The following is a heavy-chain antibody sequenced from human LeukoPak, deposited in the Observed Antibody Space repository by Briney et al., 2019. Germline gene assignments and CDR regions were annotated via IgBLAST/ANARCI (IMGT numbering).Heavy chain of an antibody. CDR1: GGSFSGYY. Sequence: SETLSLTCAVYGGSFSGYYWSWIRQPPGKGLEWIGEINHSGSTNYNPSLKSRVTISVDTSKNQFSLKLSSVTAADTAVYYCARYRSVWYGRYFDYWGQGTLVTVSS. CDR3: ARYRSVWYGRYFDY. CDR2: INHSGST. D-gene: IGHD6-19*01. J-gene: IGHJ4*02. V-gene: IGHV4-34*01.